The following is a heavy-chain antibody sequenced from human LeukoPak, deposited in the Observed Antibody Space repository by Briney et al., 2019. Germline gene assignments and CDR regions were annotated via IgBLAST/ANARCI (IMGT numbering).Heavy chain of an antibody. CDR1: GFTVTSNY. CDR3: ASKLTSGY. D-gene: IGHD3-10*01. J-gene: IGHJ4*02. CDR2: IYSGGTT. V-gene: IGHV3-66*01. Sequence: GGSLRLSCVVSGFTVTSNYMSWVRQAPGKGLEWVSVIYSGGTTNYADSVKGRFTVYRDNSKNTLYHQMNSLRAEDTAVYYCASKLTSGYWGQGTLVTVSS.